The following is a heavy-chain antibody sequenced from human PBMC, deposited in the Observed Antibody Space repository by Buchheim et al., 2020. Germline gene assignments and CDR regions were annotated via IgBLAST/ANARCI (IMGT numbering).Heavy chain of an antibody. V-gene: IGHV3-74*01. Sequence: EERLVESGGGLGQPGGSLRLSCAASGFTFSSDWLHWVRQAPGKGLVWVSRINPDGSDTTYADSVKGRFTXSRDNCRHTLYMQMNSLRGEDTAIYYCTRSANFFRGMDVWGQGTT. CDR2: INPDGSDT. D-gene: IGHD2-15*01. CDR3: TRSANFFRGMDV. CDR1: GFTFSSDW. J-gene: IGHJ6*02.